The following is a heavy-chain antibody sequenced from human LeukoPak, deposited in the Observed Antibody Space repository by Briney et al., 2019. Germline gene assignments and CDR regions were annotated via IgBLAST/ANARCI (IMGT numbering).Heavy chain of an antibody. CDR3: ARVKGSGYYYVFDY. CDR2: IYYSGSI. Sequence: TSETLSLTCTVSGASISSYYWSWIRQPPGKGLEWIGDIYYSGSIKYNPSLKSRVTISVDTSKNQFSLKLSSVTAADTAVYYCARVKGSGYYYVFDYWGQGTLVTVSS. D-gene: IGHD3-22*01. V-gene: IGHV4-59*01. J-gene: IGHJ4*02. CDR1: GASISSYY.